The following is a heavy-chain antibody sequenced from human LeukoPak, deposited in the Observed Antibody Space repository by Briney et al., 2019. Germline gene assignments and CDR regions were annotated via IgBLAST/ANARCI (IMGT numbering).Heavy chain of an antibody. CDR1: GYTLTELS. J-gene: IGHJ5*02. CDR3: ATTRRYCSSSTCSRFDP. D-gene: IGHD2-2*01. V-gene: IGHV1-24*01. CDR2: FDPEDGET. Sequence: ASVKVSCKVSGYTLTELSMHWVRQAPGKGLECMGGFDPEDGETIYAQNFQGRVTMTEDKSTDTAYMELSSLRSEDTAVYYCATTRRYCSSSTCSRFDPWGQGTLVTVSS.